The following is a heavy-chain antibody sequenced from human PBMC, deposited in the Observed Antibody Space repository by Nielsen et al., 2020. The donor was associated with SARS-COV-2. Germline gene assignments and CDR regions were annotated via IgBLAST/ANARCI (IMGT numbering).Heavy chain of an antibody. D-gene: IGHD3-22*01. Sequence: SETLSLTCAVSGGSISSGGYSWSWIRQPPGKGLEWIGYIYHSGSTYYNPSLKSRVTISVDTSKNQFSLKLSSVTAADTAVYYCARVPLGYDSSGYYSGFDYWGQGTLVTAPQ. CDR2: IYHSGST. CDR3: ARVPLGYDSSGYYSGFDY. CDR1: GGSISSGGYS. J-gene: IGHJ4*02. V-gene: IGHV4-30-2*01.